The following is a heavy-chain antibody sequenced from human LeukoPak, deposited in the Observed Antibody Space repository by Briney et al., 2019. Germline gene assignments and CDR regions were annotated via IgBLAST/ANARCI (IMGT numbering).Heavy chain of an antibody. CDR3: VRASVSSAYGGY. Sequence: GGSLRLSCAASGFAFSNYWMHWVRHAPGKGLVWVSRMNGDASTTNYADSVKGRFTISRDNAKNTLYLQMNSLRAEDTAVYYSVRASVSSAYGGYWGQGTLVTVSS. D-gene: IGHD5-12*01. V-gene: IGHV3-74*01. CDR2: MNGDASTT. CDR1: GFAFSNYW. J-gene: IGHJ4*02.